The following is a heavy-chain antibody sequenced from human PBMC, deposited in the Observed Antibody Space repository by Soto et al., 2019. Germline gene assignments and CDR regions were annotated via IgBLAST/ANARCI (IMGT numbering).Heavy chain of an antibody. CDR3: ARGSNGGADY. Sequence: SETLSLTCTVSNGSISSYYWSWIRQSPGKGLEWIGYIYYSGSTTYNPSLKSRVTISVDTSKNQFSLKLSSVTAADTAVYYCARGSNGGADYWGQGTLVTVSS. CDR2: IYYSGST. V-gene: IGHV4-59*01. D-gene: IGHD3-10*01. CDR1: NGSISSYY. J-gene: IGHJ4*02.